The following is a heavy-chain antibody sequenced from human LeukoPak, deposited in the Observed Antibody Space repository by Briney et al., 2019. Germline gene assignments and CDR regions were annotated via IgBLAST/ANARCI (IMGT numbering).Heavy chain of an antibody. V-gene: IGHV3-33*01. CDR2: IWYDGSNK. CDR3: ARVGGGATDYFDY. D-gene: IGHD1-26*01. Sequence: PGGSLRLSCAASGFTFSSYGMPWVRQAPGKGLEWVAVIWYDGSNKYYADSVKGRFTISRDNSKNTLYLQMNSLRAEDTAVYYCARVGGGATDYFDYWGQGTLVTVSS. J-gene: IGHJ4*02. CDR1: GFTFSSYG.